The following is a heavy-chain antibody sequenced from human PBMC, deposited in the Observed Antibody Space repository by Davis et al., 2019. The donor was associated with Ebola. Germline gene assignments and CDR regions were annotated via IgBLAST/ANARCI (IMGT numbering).Heavy chain of an antibody. V-gene: IGHV3-9*01. CDR1: GFTFDDYA. CDR2: ISWNSGSI. CDR3: ARDGSYSSSSGDY. Sequence: GGSLRLSCAASGFTFDDYAMHWVRHAPGKGLEWVSGISWNSGSIGYADSVKGRFTISRDNAKNSLYLQMNSLRAEDTAVYYCARDGSYSSSSGDYWGQGTLVTVSS. J-gene: IGHJ4*02. D-gene: IGHD6-6*01.